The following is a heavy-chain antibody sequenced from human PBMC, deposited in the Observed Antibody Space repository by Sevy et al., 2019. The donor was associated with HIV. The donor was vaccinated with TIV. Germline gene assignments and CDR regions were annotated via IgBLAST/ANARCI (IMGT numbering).Heavy chain of an antibody. CDR1: GFTFSDYS. Sequence: GGSLRLSCAASGFTFSDYSMNWVRQAPGKGLEWVSSISSSTIYIYYADSVKGRFTISRDNAKNSLCLRMNSLKAEDMAVYYCARRNERYCSSSSCYSPDYWGQGTLVTVSS. D-gene: IGHD2-2*01. CDR3: ARRNERYCSSSSCYSPDY. J-gene: IGHJ4*02. CDR2: ISSSTIYI. V-gene: IGHV3-21*01.